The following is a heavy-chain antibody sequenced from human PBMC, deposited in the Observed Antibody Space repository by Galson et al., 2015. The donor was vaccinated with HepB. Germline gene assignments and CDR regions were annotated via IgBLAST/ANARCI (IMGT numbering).Heavy chain of an antibody. J-gene: IGHJ4*02. Sequence: SLRLSCAASGFTFSSYAMHWVRQAPGKGLEWVAVISYDGSNKYYADSVKGRFTISRDNSKNTLYLQMNSLRAEDTAVYYCAGFPGKGYGGNSTLAYWGQGTLVTVSS. D-gene: IGHD4-23*01. V-gene: IGHV3-30*04. CDR2: ISYDGSNK. CDR3: AGFPGKGYGGNSTLAY. CDR1: GFTFSSYA.